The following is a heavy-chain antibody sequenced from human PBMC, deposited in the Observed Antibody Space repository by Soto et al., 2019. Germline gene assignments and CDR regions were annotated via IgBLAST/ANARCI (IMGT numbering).Heavy chain of an antibody. Sequence: PSETLSLTCAVYGGSFSDYYWSWIRQPPGKGLEWIGEINHSGSTNYNPSLKSRVTIPVDTSKNQFSLILSSVTAADTAVYYCASRDNYLFAYCGQGTLVTVSA. CDR3: ASRDNYLFAY. CDR1: GGSFSDYY. V-gene: IGHV4-34*01. D-gene: IGHD1-1*01. J-gene: IGHJ4*02. CDR2: INHSGST.